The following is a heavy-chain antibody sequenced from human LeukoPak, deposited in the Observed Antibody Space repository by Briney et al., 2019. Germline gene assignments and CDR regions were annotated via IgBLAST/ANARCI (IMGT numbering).Heavy chain of an antibody. D-gene: IGHD3-22*01. V-gene: IGHV3-48*03. CDR1: GFTFSSYE. J-gene: IGHJ4*02. Sequence: PGGSLRHSCAASGFTFSSYEMNWVRQAPGKGLEWVTYISISGSTIYYADSVKGRFTISRDNAKNSLYVQMNSLRAEDTAVYYCAREYYDSSGYYFDSWGQGTLVTVSS. CDR2: ISISGSTI. CDR3: AREYYDSSGYYFDS.